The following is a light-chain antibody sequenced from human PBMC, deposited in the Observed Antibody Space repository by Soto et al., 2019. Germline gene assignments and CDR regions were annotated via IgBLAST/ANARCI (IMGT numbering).Light chain of an antibody. CDR1: SSDVGGYNY. J-gene: IGLJ2*01. CDR3: SSYTSSNTL. V-gene: IGLV2-14*01. Sequence: QSALTQPASVSGSPGQSITISYTGTSSDVGGYNYVSWYQQHPGKGPKLMIYDVTNRPSGVSNRFSGSKSGNTASLTISGLQAEDEADYYCSSYTSSNTLFGGGTKLTVL. CDR2: DVT.